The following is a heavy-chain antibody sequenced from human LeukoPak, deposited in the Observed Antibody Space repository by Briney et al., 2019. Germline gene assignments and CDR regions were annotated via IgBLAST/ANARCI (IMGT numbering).Heavy chain of an antibody. V-gene: IGHV3-23*01. CDR3: AKTLYSSSSGGADY. J-gene: IGHJ4*02. CDR2: ISGSGGST. CDR1: GFTFSSYA. D-gene: IGHD6-6*01. Sequence: GGSLRLSCAASGFTFSSYAMTWVRQAPGKGLEWVSFISGSGGSTYYAGSVKGRFTISRDNSKNTLSLQMNSLRAEDTAVYYCAKTLYSSSSGGADYWGQGTLVTVSS.